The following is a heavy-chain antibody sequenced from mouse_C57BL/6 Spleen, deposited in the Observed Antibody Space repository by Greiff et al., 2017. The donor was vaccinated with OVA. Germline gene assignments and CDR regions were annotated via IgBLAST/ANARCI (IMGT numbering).Heavy chain of an antibody. J-gene: IGHJ3*01. D-gene: IGHD1-1*01. Sequence: EVQLVESGGGLVQPKGSLKLSCAASGFSFNTYAMNWVRQAPGKGLEWVARIRSKSNNYATYYADSVKDRFTISRDDSESMLYLQMNNLKTEDTAMYYCVRQNYGSTAWFAYWGQGTLVTVSA. CDR1: GFSFNTYA. CDR3: VRQNYGSTAWFAY. V-gene: IGHV10-1*01. CDR2: IRSKSNNYAT.